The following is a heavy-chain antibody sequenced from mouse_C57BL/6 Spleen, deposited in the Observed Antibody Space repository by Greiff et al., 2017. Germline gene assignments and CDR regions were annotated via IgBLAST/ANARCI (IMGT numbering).Heavy chain of an antibody. CDR1: GFTFSSYG. J-gene: IGHJ1*03. D-gene: IGHD2-5*01. CDR2: ISSGGSYT. CDR3: ARRSNYRYFDV. V-gene: IGHV5-6*02. Sequence: EVKLEESGGDLVKPGGSLKLSCAASGFTFSSYGMSWVRQTPDKRLEWVATISSGGSYTYYPDSLKGRFTISRDNAKNTLYLQMSSLKSEDTAMYYCARRSNYRYFDVWGTGTTVTVSS.